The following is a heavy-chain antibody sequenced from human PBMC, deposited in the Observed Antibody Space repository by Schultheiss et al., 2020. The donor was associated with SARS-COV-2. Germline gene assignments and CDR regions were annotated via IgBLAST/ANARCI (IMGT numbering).Heavy chain of an antibody. V-gene: IGHV4-61*01. CDR2: IYYSGST. D-gene: IGHD6-6*01. J-gene: IGHJ5*02. CDR3: AREARGSSSSEFDP. Sequence: SETLSLTCTVSGGSISSSSYYWSWIRQPPGKGLEWIGYIYYSGSTNYNPSLKSRVTISVDTSKNQFSLKLSSVTAADTAVYYCAREARGSSSSEFDPWGQGTLVTVSS. CDR1: GGSISSSSYY.